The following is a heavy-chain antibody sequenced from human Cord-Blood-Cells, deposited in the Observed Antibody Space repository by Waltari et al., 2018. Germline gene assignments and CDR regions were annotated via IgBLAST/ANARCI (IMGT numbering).Heavy chain of an antibody. V-gene: IGHV3-23*01. CDR2: ISGSGGST. Sequence: EVQLLESGGGLVQHGGSLRLSCAASGFTFSRYAMSWVRQARGKGLEWVSAISGSGGSTYYADSVKCLFTISRDNSKNTLYLQMNSLRAEDTAVYYCAKKWYFDLWGRGTLVTVSS. CDR1: GFTFSRYA. CDR3: AKKWYFDL. J-gene: IGHJ2*01.